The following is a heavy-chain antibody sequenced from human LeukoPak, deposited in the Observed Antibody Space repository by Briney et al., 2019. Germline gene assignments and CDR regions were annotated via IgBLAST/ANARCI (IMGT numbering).Heavy chain of an antibody. Sequence: GGSLRLSCAASGFSFSNYGMHWVRQAPGKGLEWVAVIWYDGSNKYYADSVKGRFTISRDNSKNTVDLQMNSLRAEDTAVYYCARGVGNYYYYMDVWGQGTTVTVSS. D-gene: IGHD3-10*01. CDR3: ARGVGNYYYYMDV. CDR2: IWYDGSNK. J-gene: IGHJ6*02. CDR1: GFSFSNYG. V-gene: IGHV3-33*01.